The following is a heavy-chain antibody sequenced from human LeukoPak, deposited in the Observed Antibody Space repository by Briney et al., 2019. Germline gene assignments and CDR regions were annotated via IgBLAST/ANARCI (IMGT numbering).Heavy chain of an antibody. CDR3: ARVSYLDY. V-gene: IGHV4-4*02. CDR2: IYYSGST. J-gene: IGHJ4*02. Sequence: SETLSLTCAVSGGSISSSNWWSWIRQPPGKGLEWIGSIYYSGSTYYNPSLKSRVTISVDTSKNQFSLKLSSVTAADTAVYYCARVSYLDYWGQGTLVTVSS. CDR1: GGSISSSNW. D-gene: IGHD3-22*01.